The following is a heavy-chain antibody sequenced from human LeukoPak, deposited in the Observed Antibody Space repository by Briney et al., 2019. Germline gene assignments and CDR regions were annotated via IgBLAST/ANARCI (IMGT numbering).Heavy chain of an antibody. D-gene: IGHD1-26*01. V-gene: IGHV1-18*01. J-gene: IGHJ4*02. Sequence: GASVKVSCKASGYTFTSYGISWVRQAPGHGLERMGWISAYNGKTNYARKFQGRVTMTTDTSTGTAYMELRSLRSDDTAVYYCAILGATADFDYWGQGTLVTVSS. CDR2: ISAYNGKT. CDR1: GYTFTSYG. CDR3: AILGATADFDY.